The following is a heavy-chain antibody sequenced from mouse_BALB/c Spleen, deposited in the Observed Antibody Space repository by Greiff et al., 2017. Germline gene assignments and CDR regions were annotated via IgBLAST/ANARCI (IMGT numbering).Heavy chain of an antibody. D-gene: IGHD2-3*01. CDR3: TRRGDGYYWYFDV. J-gene: IGHJ1*01. CDR2: IRLKSNNYAT. CDR1: GFTFSNYW. V-gene: IGHV6-6*02. Sequence: EVQLVESGGGLVQPGGSMKLSCVASGFTFSNYWMNWVRQSPEKGLEWVAEIRLKSNNYATHYAESVKGRFTISRDDSKSSVYLQMNNLRAEDTGIYYCTRRGDGYYWYFDVWGAGTTVTVSS.